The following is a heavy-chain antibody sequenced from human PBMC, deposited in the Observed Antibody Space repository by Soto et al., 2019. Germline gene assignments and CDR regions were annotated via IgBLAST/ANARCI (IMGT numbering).Heavy chain of an antibody. Sequence: QTGGSLRLSCAASGFTFSSYWMSWVRQAPGKGLEWVANIKQDGSEKYYVDSVKGRFTISRDNAKNSLYLQMNSLRAEDTAVYYCASICSSTSCWYYYGMDVWGQGTTVTVSS. CDR2: IKQDGSEK. CDR3: ASICSSTSCWYYYGMDV. V-gene: IGHV3-7*03. D-gene: IGHD2-2*01. J-gene: IGHJ6*02. CDR1: GFTFSSYW.